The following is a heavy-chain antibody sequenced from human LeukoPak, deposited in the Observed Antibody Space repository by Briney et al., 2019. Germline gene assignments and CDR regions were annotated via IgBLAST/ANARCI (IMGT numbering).Heavy chain of an antibody. CDR1: GFTFSTYG. CDR3: GKEGGA. D-gene: IGHD3-16*01. CDR2: IGGRGGST. Sequence: GGSLRLSCAASGFTFSTYGMNWVRQAPGKGPEWVSAIGGRGGSTYYADSVGGRFTISRDNSKDMVYLQMNSLKVEDTATYYCGKEGGAWGQGTKVTVSS. J-gene: IGHJ5*02. V-gene: IGHV3-23*01.